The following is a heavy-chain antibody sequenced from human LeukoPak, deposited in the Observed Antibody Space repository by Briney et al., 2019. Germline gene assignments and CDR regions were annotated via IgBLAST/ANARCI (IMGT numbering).Heavy chain of an antibody. Sequence: PAGSLRLSCAASGFTFSTYTMNWVRQAPGKGLEWVSSISTGSSYIYYADSVRGRFTISRDNAKNSLYLQMNNLRAADTAVYYCARDRIAYYDKGEFDPWGQGTLVTVSS. CDR1: GFTFSTYT. D-gene: IGHD3-22*01. CDR2: ISTGSSYI. V-gene: IGHV3-21*01. J-gene: IGHJ5*02. CDR3: ARDRIAYYDKGEFDP.